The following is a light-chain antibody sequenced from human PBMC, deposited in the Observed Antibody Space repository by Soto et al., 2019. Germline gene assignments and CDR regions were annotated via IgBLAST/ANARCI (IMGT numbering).Light chain of an antibody. Sequence: IVLTQSPGTLSLSPGERATLSCRASQSVSSIYLAWYQQKPGQAPRLLIYGASSRATRIPGRLSGRGAGTDLNLTISRLEPVGFRVYYCQQYVSSPRTFGGGTKVEIK. CDR2: GAS. V-gene: IGKV3-20*01. J-gene: IGKJ4*01. CDR3: QQYVSSPRT. CDR1: QSVSSIY.